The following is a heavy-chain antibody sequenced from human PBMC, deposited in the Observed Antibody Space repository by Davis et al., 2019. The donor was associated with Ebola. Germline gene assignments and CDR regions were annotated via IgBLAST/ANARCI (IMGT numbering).Heavy chain of an antibody. CDR2: IYYSGIT. CDR1: GGSIISSSSY. J-gene: IGHJ4*02. D-gene: IGHD1-26*01. Sequence: SETLSLTCTVSGGSIISSSSYWGWIRQPPRKGLEWIGSIYYSGITYYNPSLKSRVTISVDTSKNQFSLKLSSVTAADTAVYYCASDETGATTGSFDYWGQGTLITVSS. V-gene: IGHV4-39*01. CDR3: ASDETGATTGSFDY.